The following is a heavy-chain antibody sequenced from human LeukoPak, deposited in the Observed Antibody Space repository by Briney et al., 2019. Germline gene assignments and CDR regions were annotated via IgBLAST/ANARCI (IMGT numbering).Heavy chain of an antibody. D-gene: IGHD3-10*01. CDR2: ISRSGDT. Sequence: PSETLSLTCSVSGDSISSYAWSWIRRPPGKGLEWIGDISRSGDTNYSPSLKSRLTISVDMSKNQFSLKLRSVTAADTAVYYCAKDRGGGRDAFDIGGQGTAVTVSS. V-gene: IGHV4-59*01. J-gene: IGHJ3*02. CDR1: GDSISSYA. CDR3: AKDRGGGRDAFDI.